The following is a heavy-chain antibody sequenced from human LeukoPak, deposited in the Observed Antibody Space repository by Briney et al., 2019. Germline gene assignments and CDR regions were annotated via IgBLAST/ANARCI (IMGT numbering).Heavy chain of an antibody. V-gene: IGHV3-74*01. J-gene: IGHJ6*02. CDR1: GFIFTSYC. CDR3: ARGRYYGMDV. Sequence: GGSLTLSCTASGFIFTSYCMHWLRQAPGEAVLLVSLVNSDGRSTTAADSVKGRFTISSNNAKTPLYLQMNSLRAEATAVYYCARGRYYGMDVWGQGTTVTVSS. CDR2: VNSDGRST.